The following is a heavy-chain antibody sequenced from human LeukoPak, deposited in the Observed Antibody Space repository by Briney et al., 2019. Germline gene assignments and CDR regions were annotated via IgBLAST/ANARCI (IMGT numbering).Heavy chain of an antibody. CDR2: IYTSEST. V-gene: IGHV4-61*02. D-gene: IGHD5-18*01. Sequence: SETLSLTCSVSGGSISSSNYYWSWIRQPAGKGLEWIGRIYTSESTNYNPSLKSRVTISVYTSRNQFSLTLSSVPAADTAVYYCARARGYSYGYPDYWGQGTLVTVSS. CDR1: GGSISSSNYY. J-gene: IGHJ4*02. CDR3: ARARGYSYGYPDY.